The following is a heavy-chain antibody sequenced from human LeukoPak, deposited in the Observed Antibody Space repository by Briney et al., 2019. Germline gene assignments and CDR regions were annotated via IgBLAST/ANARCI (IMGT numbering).Heavy chain of an antibody. CDR2: IYYSGST. Sequence: SHTLSLTCTVSGGSISSGGYYWSWIRQHPGKGLEWIGYIYYSGSTYYTPSLKSRVTIPVATSKTQFSLKLSSVTAADTAVYYCASGSGGWDYSTPPYFAYWGPGTLVTVSS. CDR3: ASGSGGWDYSTPPYFAY. CDR1: GGSISSGGYY. D-gene: IGHD4-11*01. J-gene: IGHJ4*02. V-gene: IGHV4-31*03.